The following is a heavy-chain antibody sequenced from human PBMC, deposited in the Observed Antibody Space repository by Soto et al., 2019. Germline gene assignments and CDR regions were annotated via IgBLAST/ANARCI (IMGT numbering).Heavy chain of an antibody. V-gene: IGHV3-7*01. D-gene: IGHD3-10*01. CDR2: IKEDGSEK. CDR3: ARERYYYGSGDY. Sequence: GGSLRLSCAASGFTFSSYWMSWVRQAPGKGLEWVANIKEDGSEKNYVDSVKGQFTISRDNAKNSLYLQMNSLRAEDTAVYYCARERYYYGSGDYWGQGTQVTVSS. J-gene: IGHJ4*02. CDR1: GFTFSSYW.